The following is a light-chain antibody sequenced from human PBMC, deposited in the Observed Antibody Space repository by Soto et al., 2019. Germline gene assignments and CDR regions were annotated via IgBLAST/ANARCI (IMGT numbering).Light chain of an antibody. CDR3: SSYTSSRPRV. Sequence: QSALTQPASVSGSPGQSITISCTGTSSDVGGYNYVSWYQQHPGKAPKLMIYEVSNRPSGVSNRFSGSKSGNTASLTISGLQAEAAAEYYCSSYTSSRPRVFGGGTKLTVL. J-gene: IGLJ3*02. V-gene: IGLV2-14*01. CDR1: SSDVGGYNY. CDR2: EVS.